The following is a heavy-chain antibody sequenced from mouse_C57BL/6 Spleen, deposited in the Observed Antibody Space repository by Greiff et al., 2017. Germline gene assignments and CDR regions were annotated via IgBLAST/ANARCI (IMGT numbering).Heavy chain of an antibody. D-gene: IGHD1-1*01. CDR3: ARPYYGSSPFAY. Sequence: VQLQESGAELVRPGTSVKVSCKASGYAFTNYLIEWVKQRPGQGLEWIGVINPGSGGTNYNEKFKGKATLTADKSSSTAYMQLSSLTSEDSAVYFCARPYYGSSPFAYWGQGTLVTVSA. CDR2: INPGSGGT. J-gene: IGHJ3*01. CDR1: GYAFTNYL. V-gene: IGHV1-54*01.